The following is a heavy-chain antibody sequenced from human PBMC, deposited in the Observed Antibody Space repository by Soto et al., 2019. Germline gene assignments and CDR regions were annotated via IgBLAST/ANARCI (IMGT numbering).Heavy chain of an antibody. D-gene: IGHD3-16*01. Sequence: PSETLSLTCAVSGGSISSGGYSWSWIRQPPGKGLEWIGYIYHSGSTYYNPSLKSRVTISVDRSKNQFSLKLSSVTAADTAVYYCARMGYDYVWGIIYFREFDPWGQGTLVTVSS. J-gene: IGHJ5*02. CDR2: IYHSGST. CDR1: GGSISSGGYS. CDR3: ARMGYDYVWGIIYFREFDP. V-gene: IGHV4-30-2*01.